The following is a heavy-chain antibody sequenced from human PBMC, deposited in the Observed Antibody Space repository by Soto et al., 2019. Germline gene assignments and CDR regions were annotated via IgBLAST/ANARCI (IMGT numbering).Heavy chain of an antibody. J-gene: IGHJ6*01. V-gene: IGHV3-23*01. Sequence: ESLQLSGVASGFTFSSYAMSWVRQAPGKGLEWVSGIGGLSGGTDYADSVKGRLTISRDNSKNTLYLQMNSLRAEDTAVYYCAKVSILTDSYHYYGMDVWAHATTLTV. CDR3: AKVSILTDSYHYYGMDV. D-gene: IGHD3-9*01. CDR1: GFTFSSYA. CDR2: IGGLSGGT.